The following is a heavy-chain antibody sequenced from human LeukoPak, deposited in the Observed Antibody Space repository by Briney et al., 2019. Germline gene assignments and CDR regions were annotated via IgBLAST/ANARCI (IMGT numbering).Heavy chain of an antibody. CDR3: AKARGQWLVDFEY. V-gene: IGHV3-30*02. CDR2: IRYDGSNK. CDR1: GFTFSSYG. J-gene: IGHJ4*02. Sequence: GGSLRLSCAASGFTFSSYGMHWVRQAPGKGLEWVAFIRYDGSNKYYADSVKGRFTISRDNSKNTLYLQMNSLRAEDTAVYYFAKARGQWLVDFEYWGQGTLVTVSS. D-gene: IGHD6-19*01.